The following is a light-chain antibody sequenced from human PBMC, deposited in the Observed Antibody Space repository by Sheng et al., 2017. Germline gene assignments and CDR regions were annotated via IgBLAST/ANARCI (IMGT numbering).Light chain of an antibody. CDR2: KAS. V-gene: IGKV1-5*03. CDR1: QVISNW. J-gene: IGKJ2*01. CDR3: HQYSSNVFT. Sequence: DIQMTQSPSTLSASVGDRVTITCRASQVISNWLAWYQQKPGKAPKLLIYKASTLQIGVPSRFSGSGSGTHFTLTISNLQPDDFATYFCHQYSSNVFTFGQGTKL.